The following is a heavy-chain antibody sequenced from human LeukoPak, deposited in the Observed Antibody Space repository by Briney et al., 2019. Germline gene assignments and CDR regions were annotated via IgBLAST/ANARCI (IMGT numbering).Heavy chain of an antibody. Sequence: ASVKVSCKASGYTFTSYYIHWVRQAPGQGLEWMGWMNPNSGNTGYAQKFQGRVTMTRNTSISTAYMELSSLRSGDTAVYYCARGLLLWFGELLDSPYNWFDPWGQGTLVTVSS. J-gene: IGHJ5*02. D-gene: IGHD3-10*01. V-gene: IGHV1-8*02. CDR3: ARGLLLWFGELLDSPYNWFDP. CDR2: MNPNSGNT. CDR1: GYTFTSYY.